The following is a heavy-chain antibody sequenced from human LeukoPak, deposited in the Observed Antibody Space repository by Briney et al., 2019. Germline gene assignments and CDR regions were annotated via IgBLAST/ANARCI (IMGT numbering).Heavy chain of an antibody. CDR1: GFTFSDYY. V-gene: IGHV3-23*01. CDR3: ARNVRIRQLDPVDY. Sequence: PGGSLRLSCAASGFTFSDYYMSWIRQAPGKGLEWVSAISGSGGSTYYADSVKGRFTISRDNSKNTLYLQMNSLRAEDTAVYYCARNVRIRQLDPVDYWSQGTLVTVSS. CDR2: ISGSGGST. D-gene: IGHD6-6*01. J-gene: IGHJ4*02.